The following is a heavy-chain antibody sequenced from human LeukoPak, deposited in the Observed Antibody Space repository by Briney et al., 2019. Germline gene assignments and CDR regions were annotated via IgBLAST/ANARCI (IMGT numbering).Heavy chain of an antibody. CDR3: AREGAAAGSGYYFDY. CDR2: ISSSSSNI. V-gene: IGHV3-21*01. Sequence: PGGSLRLSCAASGFTFSSYYMNWVRQAPGKGLEWVSSISSSSSNIYYADSVKGRFTISRDNAKNSLYLQMNSLRAEDTAVYYCAREGAAAGSGYYFDYWGQGTLVAVSS. J-gene: IGHJ4*02. D-gene: IGHD6-13*01. CDR1: GFTFSSYY.